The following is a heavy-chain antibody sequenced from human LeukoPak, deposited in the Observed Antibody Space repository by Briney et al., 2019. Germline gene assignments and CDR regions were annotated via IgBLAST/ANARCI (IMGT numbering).Heavy chain of an antibody. J-gene: IGHJ5*02. Sequence: SETLSLTCTVSGGSISSSSYYWGWIRQPPGKGLEWIGSIYYSGSTNYNPSLKSRVTISVDTSKDQFSLKLSSVTAADTAVYYCARMVVAALNWFDPWGQGTLVTVSS. CDR1: GGSISSSSYY. CDR3: ARMVVAALNWFDP. CDR2: IYYSGST. D-gene: IGHD2-15*01. V-gene: IGHV4-39*07.